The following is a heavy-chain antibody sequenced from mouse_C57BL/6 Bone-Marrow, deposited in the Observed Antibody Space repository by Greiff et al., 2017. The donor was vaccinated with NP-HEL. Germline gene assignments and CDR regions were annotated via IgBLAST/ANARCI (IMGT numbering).Heavy chain of an antibody. J-gene: IGHJ4*01. D-gene: IGHD2-12*01. CDR3: ARRYRGLYYYAMDY. CDR1: GFTFSDYG. CDR2: ISSGSSTI. V-gene: IGHV5-17*01. Sequence: EVKLMESGGGLVKPGGSLKLSCAASGFTFSDYGMHWVRQAPEKGLEWVAYISSGSSTIYYADTVKGRFTISRDNAKNTLVLQMTSLRSEDTAMYYCARRYRGLYYYAMDYWGQGTSVTVSS.